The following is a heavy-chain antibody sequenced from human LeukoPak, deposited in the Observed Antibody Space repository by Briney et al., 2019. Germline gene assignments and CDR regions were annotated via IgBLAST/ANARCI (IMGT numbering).Heavy chain of an antibody. CDR1: GYTFNNYG. D-gene: IGHD3-9*01. CDR3: AKDWHILTGRNCFDP. CDR2: VTSYNGDT. Sequence: ASVKLSCKASGYTFNNYGISWVRQAPGQGLEWMGWVTSYNGDTNYAQKFQGRVTMSADTSTSTAYMELRSLRFDDTAIYYCAKDWHILTGRNCFDPWGQGTLVTVSS. J-gene: IGHJ5*02. V-gene: IGHV1-18*01.